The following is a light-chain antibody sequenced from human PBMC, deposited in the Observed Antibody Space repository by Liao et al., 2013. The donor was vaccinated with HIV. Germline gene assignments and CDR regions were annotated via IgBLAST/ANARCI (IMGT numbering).Light chain of an antibody. CDR3: HVWDINTDYV. Sequence: SYELTQTPSVSVAPGKTAKITCGGRNIETKSVHWYQQKPGQAPVLVIYHDTHRPSGIPERFSGSNSGNTATLTISRVDAGDEADYYCHVWDINTDYVFGPGTKVTVL. J-gene: IGLJ1*01. CDR1: NIETKS. V-gene: IGLV3-21*01. CDR2: HDT.